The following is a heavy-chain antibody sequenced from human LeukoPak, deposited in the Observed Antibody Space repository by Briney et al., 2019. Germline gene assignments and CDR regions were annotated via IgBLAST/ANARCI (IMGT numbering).Heavy chain of an antibody. J-gene: IGHJ3*02. CDR1: GYSFTSYW. CDR3: ARFKPPPISSTYYDSSGIFDAFDI. V-gene: IGHV5-51*01. CDR2: IYPGDSDT. Sequence: PGESLKISCKGSGYSFTSYWIGWVRQMPGKGLEWMGIIYPGDSDTRYSPSFQGQVTISADKSISTAYLQWSSLKASDTAMYYCARFKPPPISSTYYDSSGIFDAFDIWGQGTMVTVSS. D-gene: IGHD3-22*01.